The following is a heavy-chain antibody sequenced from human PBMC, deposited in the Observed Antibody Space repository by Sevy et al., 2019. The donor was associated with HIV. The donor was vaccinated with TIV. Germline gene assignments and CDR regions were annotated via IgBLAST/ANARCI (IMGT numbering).Heavy chain of an antibody. Sequence: GGSLRLSCAASGFTFGSYWMHWVRQAPGKGLRWVSRMNSDETSTRYADSVKGRFTVSIDNAKNALYLQMNSLRVEDTATYYCTRDGFYYDSSGYYNFDHWGQGSLVTVSS. CDR1: GFTFGSYW. CDR3: TRDGFYYDSSGYYNFDH. J-gene: IGHJ4*02. D-gene: IGHD3-22*01. V-gene: IGHV3-74*01. CDR2: MNSDETST.